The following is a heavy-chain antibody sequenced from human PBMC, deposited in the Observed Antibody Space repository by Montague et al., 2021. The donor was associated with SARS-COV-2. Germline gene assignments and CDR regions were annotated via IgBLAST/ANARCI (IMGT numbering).Heavy chain of an antibody. V-gene: IGHV4-59*01. CDR3: ARDVRYYYDQ. CDR1: GGSMSSYH. D-gene: IGHD3-10*01. J-gene: IGHJ4*02. CDR2: VSYRGST. Sequence: SETLSLTCSVSGGSMSSYHRVWIRQPPGKGLEWIGYVSYRGSTNYNLSLKSRVPISLDTSKNRFSLRVTSVTAADTAVYYCARDVRYYYDQWGQGILVTVSS.